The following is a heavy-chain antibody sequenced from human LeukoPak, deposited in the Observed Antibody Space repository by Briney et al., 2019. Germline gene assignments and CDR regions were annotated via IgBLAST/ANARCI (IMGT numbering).Heavy chain of an antibody. J-gene: IGHJ4*02. Sequence: ALVKVSCKASGYTFTSYYMHWVRQAPGQGLEWMGIINPSGGSTSYAQKFQGRVTMTRDMSTSTVYMELSSLRSEDTAVYYCARDPFASSSWYADRSPLYYFDYWGQGTLVTVSS. CDR3: ARDPFASSSWYADRSPLYYFDY. CDR1: GYTFTSYY. D-gene: IGHD6-13*01. CDR2: INPSGGST. V-gene: IGHV1-46*01.